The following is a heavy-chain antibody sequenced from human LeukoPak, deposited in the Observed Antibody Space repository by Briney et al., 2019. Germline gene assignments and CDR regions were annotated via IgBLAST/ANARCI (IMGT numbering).Heavy chain of an antibody. Sequence: GESLKISCQGSGYSFTSSWIGWVRQMPGKGLEWMGIIYPGDSDTRYSPSFQGQVTISADKSISTAYLQWSSLKASDTAMYYCARGGYDSSGYQKNFQHWGQGTLVTVSS. J-gene: IGHJ1*01. CDR2: IYPGDSDT. CDR3: ARGGYDSSGYQKNFQH. V-gene: IGHV5-51*01. D-gene: IGHD3-22*01. CDR1: GYSFTSSW.